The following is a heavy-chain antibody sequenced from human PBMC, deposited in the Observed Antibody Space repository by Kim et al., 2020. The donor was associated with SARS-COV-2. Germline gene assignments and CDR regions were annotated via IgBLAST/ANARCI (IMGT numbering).Heavy chain of an antibody. Sequence: ASVKVSCKASGYTFTSYDINWVRQATGQGLEWMGWMNPNSGNTGYAQKFQGRVTMTRNTSISTAYMELSSLRSEDTAVYYCALLRDYCSSTSCYSLGYYGMDVWGQGTTVTVSS. J-gene: IGHJ6*02. V-gene: IGHV1-8*01. CDR2: MNPNSGNT. CDR1: GYTFTSYD. D-gene: IGHD2-2*01. CDR3: ALLRDYCSSTSCYSLGYYGMDV.